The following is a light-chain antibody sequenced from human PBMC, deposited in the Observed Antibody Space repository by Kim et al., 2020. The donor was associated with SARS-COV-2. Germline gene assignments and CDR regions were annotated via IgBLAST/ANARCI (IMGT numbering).Light chain of an antibody. CDR2: GKN. CDR1: SLRSYY. CDR3: NSRDSSGNHVV. V-gene: IGLV3-19*01. J-gene: IGLJ2*01. Sequence: AVGQTVRITCQGDSLRSYYASWYQQKPGQAPVLVIYGKNNRPSGIPDRFSGSSLGNTASLTITGAQAEDEADYYCNSRDSSGNHVVFGGGTQLTVL.